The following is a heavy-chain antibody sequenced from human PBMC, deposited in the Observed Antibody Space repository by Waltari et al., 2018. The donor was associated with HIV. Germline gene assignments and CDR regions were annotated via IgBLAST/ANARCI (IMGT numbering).Heavy chain of an antibody. J-gene: IGHJ6*02. V-gene: IGHV3-7*01. Sequence: EAHLVESGGGLVPPGGSLRLSCAVSGFTFRTNSMSGVRQAPGKGLECLANIKPDGSGKNHVDSVKGRFTISRDNAKNSLYLQMDSLRVEDTAVYYCATGWALDVWGQGTTVTVSS. CDR2: IKPDGSGK. CDR3: ATGWALDV. D-gene: IGHD3-16*01. CDR1: GFTFRTNS.